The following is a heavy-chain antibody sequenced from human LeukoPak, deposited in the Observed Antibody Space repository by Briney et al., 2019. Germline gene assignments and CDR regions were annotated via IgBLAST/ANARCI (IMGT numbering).Heavy chain of an antibody. CDR2: IYSGGST. CDR1: GFTVSSNY. CDR3: ARNLITGPRDYYGMDV. J-gene: IGHJ6*02. Sequence: GGSLRLSCAASGFTVSSNYMSWFRQAPGKGLEWVSVIYSGGSTYYADSVKGRFTISRHNSKNTLYLQMNSLRAEDTAVYYCARNLITGPRDYYGMDVWGQGTTVTVSS. V-gene: IGHV3-53*04. D-gene: IGHD1-14*01.